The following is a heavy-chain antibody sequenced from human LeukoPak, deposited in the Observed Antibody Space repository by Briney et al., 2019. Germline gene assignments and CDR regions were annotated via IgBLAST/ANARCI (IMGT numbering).Heavy chain of an antibody. D-gene: IGHD5-18*01. CDR3: ARDVSSYGLSDYYYYMDV. CDR2: IYYSGST. V-gene: IGHV4-59*01. CDR1: GGSISRYY. J-gene: IGHJ6*03. Sequence: SETLSLTCTVSGGSISRYYWSWIRQPPGKGLEWIGYIYYSGSTNYNPSLKSRVTISVDTSKNQFSLKLSSVTAADTAVYYCARDVSSYGLSDYYYYMDVWGKGTTVTVSS.